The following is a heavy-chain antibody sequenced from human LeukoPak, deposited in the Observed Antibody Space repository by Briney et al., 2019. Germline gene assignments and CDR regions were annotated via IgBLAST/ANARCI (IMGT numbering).Heavy chain of an antibody. D-gene: IGHD7-27*01. Sequence: GGSLRLSCAASGFTFSDYAMHWVRQSPGKGLEWVAVLSYDGSRTYYADSVKGRFTISRDNYRNRVYLQMTSLATEDTAIYYCARDWGFDSWGQGTLVTVSS. V-gene: IGHV3-30*16. CDR1: GFTFSDYA. CDR3: ARDWGFDS. J-gene: IGHJ4*02. CDR2: LSYDGSRT.